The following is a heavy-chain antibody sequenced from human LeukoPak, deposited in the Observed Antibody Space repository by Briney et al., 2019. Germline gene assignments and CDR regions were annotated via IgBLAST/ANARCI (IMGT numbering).Heavy chain of an antibody. CDR2: IYHSGST. V-gene: IGHV4-38-2*01. CDR1: GGSFSGYY. J-gene: IGHJ4*02. CDR3: AGQGRQRWLQFLDY. D-gene: IGHD5-24*01. Sequence: SETLSLTCAVYGGSFSGYYWGWIRQPPGKGLEWIGSIYHSGSTYYNPSLKSRVTISVDTSKNQFSLKLSSVTAADTAVYYCAGQGRQRWLQFLDYWGQGTLVTVSS.